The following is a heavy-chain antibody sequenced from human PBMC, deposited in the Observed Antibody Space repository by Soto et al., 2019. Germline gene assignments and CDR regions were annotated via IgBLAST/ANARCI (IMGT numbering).Heavy chain of an antibody. CDR2: INHSGST. D-gene: IGHD6-19*01. CDR1: GGSFSGYY. J-gene: IGHJ4*02. CDR3: ARWGSSSGWYYFDY. Sequence: SETLSLTCAVYGGSFSGYYWSWIRQPPGKGLEWIGEINHSGSTNYNPSLKSRVTISVDTSKNQFSLKLSSVTAADTAVYYCARWGSSSGWYYFDYWGQGTLVTVSS. V-gene: IGHV4-34*01.